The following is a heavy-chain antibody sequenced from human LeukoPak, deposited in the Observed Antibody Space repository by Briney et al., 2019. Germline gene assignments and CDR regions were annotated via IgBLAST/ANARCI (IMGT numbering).Heavy chain of an antibody. Sequence: GGSLRLSCAASGFTFSSYSMNWVRQAPGKGLEWVSSISSSSSYIYYADSVKGRFTISRDNAKNSLYLQMNSLRAEDTAVYYCAREAHCSSTSCYSVGFDPWGQGTLVTVSS. J-gene: IGHJ5*02. CDR2: ISSSSSYI. CDR1: GFTFSSYS. D-gene: IGHD2-2*01. CDR3: AREAHCSSTSCYSVGFDP. V-gene: IGHV3-21*01.